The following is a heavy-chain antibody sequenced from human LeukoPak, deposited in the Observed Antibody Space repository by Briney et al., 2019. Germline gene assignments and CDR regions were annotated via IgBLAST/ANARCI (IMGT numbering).Heavy chain of an antibody. Sequence: PGGSLRLSCAASGITFSSYAMRWVRQAPGKGLVWVSRINRDGSSTSYADSVKGRFTISRDNAKNTLYLQMNSLRAEDTAVYYCARGGGYSYGSFDYWGQGTLVTVSS. CDR3: ARGGGYSYGSFDY. J-gene: IGHJ4*02. CDR2: INRDGSST. D-gene: IGHD5-18*01. CDR1: GITFSSYA. V-gene: IGHV3-74*01.